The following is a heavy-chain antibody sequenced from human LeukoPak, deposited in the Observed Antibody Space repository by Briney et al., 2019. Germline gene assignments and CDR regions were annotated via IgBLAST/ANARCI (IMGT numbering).Heavy chain of an antibody. CDR1: GGSISSGGYF. CDR2: IYGRGSS. CDR3: ARESYCSSIRCPWADNYFYMDV. V-gene: IGHV4-61*02. D-gene: IGHD6-13*01. J-gene: IGHJ6*03. Sequence: SETLSLTCTVSGGSISSGGYFWSWIRQPAGKGLEWIGRIYGRGSSNYNPSLKSRVTISEDTSKNQLSLTVTSVTAADTAVYYCARESYCSSIRCPWADNYFYMDVWGKGTTVTVSS.